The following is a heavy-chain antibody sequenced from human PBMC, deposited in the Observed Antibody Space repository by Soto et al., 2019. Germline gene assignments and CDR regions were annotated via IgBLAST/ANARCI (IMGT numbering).Heavy chain of an antibody. CDR1: GFTFSSYG. CDR3: ARDHYSGYGFYYYYYMDV. D-gene: IGHD5-12*01. V-gene: IGHV3-33*01. Sequence: QVQLVESGGGVVQPGRSLRLSCAASGFTFSSYGMHWVRQAPGKGLEWVAVIWYDGSNKYYADSVKGRFTISRDNSKNTLYLQMNSLRAEDTAVYYCARDHYSGYGFYYYYYMDVWGKGTTVTVSS. CDR2: IWYDGSNK. J-gene: IGHJ6*03.